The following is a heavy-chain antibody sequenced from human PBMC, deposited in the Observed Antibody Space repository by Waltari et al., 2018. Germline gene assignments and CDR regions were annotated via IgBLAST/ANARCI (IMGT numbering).Heavy chain of an antibody. J-gene: IGHJ6*02. CDR2: VYTTGSN. CDR3: ARISALRSALDV. Sequence: QVQLQESGPGLVKPSETLSLTCTLPVGSIGPYYWAWVRQSAGKGLEFIGRVYTTGSNFYKPSLRGRVTMSVDASKNQFFLSLTSVTAADTAVYYCARISALRSALDVWGQGTTVTVSS. D-gene: IGHD3-10*01. V-gene: IGHV4-4*07. CDR1: VGSIGPYY.